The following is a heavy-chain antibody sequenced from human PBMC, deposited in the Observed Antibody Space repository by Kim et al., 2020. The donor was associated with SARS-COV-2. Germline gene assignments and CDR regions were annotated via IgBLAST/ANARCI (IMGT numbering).Heavy chain of an antibody. J-gene: IGHJ5*02. CDR3: ARDLRRGSSSSWYLVRWFD. Sequence: SQTLSLTCTVSGGSISSYYWSWIRQPPGKGLEWIGYIYYSGSTNYNPSLKSRVTISVDTSKNQFSLKLSSVTAADTAVYYCARDLRRGSSSSWYLVRWFD. CDR2: IYYSGST. V-gene: IGHV4-59*01. D-gene: IGHD6-13*01. CDR1: GGSISSYY.